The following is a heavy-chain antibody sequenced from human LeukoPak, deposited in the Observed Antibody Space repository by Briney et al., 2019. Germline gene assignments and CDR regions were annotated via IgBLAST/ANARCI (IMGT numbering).Heavy chain of an antibody. CDR2: INSRGDT. Sequence: NPSETLSLTCTVSGGSIRSYHWSWIRQSPGKALEWIAYINSRGDTKYNPSLKSRVTISMDTPKNKFSLKVSSVTDADTALYFCARTTSNGSADYGGQGTQVTVSA. D-gene: IGHD2-8*01. V-gene: IGHV4-59*08. CDR3: ARTTSNGSADY. CDR1: GGSIRSYH. J-gene: IGHJ4*02.